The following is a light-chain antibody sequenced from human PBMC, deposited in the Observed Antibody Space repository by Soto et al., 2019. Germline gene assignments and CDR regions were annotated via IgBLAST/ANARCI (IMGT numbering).Light chain of an antibody. CDR3: HQYESSRWT. CDR2: EAS. J-gene: IGKJ5*01. CDR1: HSVSSN. Sequence: EIVVTKSPATLSVSKGERATLSCRASHSVSSNLAWYQQKPGQAPRLLIYEASNRATGIPARFSGSGSGTDFTLTISSLEPEDSAVYYCHQYESSRWTFGRGTRLEI. V-gene: IGKV3D-11*03.